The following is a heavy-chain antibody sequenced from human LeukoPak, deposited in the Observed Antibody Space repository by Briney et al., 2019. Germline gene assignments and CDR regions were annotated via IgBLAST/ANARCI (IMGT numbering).Heavy chain of an antibody. CDR3: AKDHDYGGNSGRYFDY. V-gene: IGHV3-9*01. Sequence: GGSLRLSCAASGFTFSGSAMHWVRQAPGKGLEWVSFISWNSGRIDYADSVKGRFTISRDNAKNSLYLQMNSLRADDTALYYCAKDHDYGGNSGRYFDYWGQGTLVTVSS. CDR2: ISWNSGRI. J-gene: IGHJ4*02. D-gene: IGHD4-23*01. CDR1: GFTFSGSA.